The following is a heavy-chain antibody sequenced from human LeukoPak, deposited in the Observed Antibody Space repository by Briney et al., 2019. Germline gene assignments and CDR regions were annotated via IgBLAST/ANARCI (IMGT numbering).Heavy chain of an antibody. D-gene: IGHD2-2*02. CDR1: GGTFISYA. CDR2: IIPISGTA. V-gene: IGHV1-69*13. J-gene: IGHJ6*02. Sequence: GASVKVSCKASGGTFISYAISWVRQAPGQGLEWMGGIIPISGTANYAQKFQGRVTITADESTSTAYMELSSLRSEDTAVYYCASFRVVPAAIRDYYYYGMDVWGQGTTVTVSS. CDR3: ASFRVVPAAIRDYYYYGMDV.